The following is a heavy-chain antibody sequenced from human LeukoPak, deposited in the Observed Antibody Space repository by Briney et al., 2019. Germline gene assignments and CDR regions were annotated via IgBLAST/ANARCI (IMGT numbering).Heavy chain of an antibody. V-gene: IGHV4-31*03. Sequence: SETLSLTCTVSGGSISSGGYYWSWIRQHPGKGLEWIGYIYYSGSTYYNPSLKSRVTISVDTSKNQFSLKLSSVTAADTAVYYCARGGWLQRKPYYFGYWGQGTLVTVSS. D-gene: IGHD5-24*01. J-gene: IGHJ4*02. CDR1: GGSISSGGYY. CDR3: ARGGWLQRKPYYFGY. CDR2: IYYSGST.